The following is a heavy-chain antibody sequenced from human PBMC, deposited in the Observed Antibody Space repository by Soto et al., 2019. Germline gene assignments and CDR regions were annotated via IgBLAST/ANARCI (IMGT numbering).Heavy chain of an antibody. CDR1: GFTFSSYA. J-gene: IGHJ4*02. V-gene: IGHV3-30*18. CDR2: ISYDGSTI. Sequence: QVQVVESGGGVVQPGRSLRLSCAASGFTFSSYAMHWVRQAPGKGLEWVAGISYDGSTIYDVDSVKGRFTVSRDNSKNTSYLHMNSLRSEDTAVYSCAKGPWHLAHGHYFDYWGQGTLVTVSS. D-gene: IGHD5-12*01. CDR3: AKGPWHLAHGHYFDY.